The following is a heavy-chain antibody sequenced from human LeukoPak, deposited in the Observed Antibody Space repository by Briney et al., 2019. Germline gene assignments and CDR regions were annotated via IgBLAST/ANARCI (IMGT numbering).Heavy chain of an antibody. CDR2: IYPDDSDT. Sequence: GESLKISCKGSGYSFTSYWIGWVRQMPGKGLEWMGIIYPDDSDTRYSPSFQGQVTISADKSISTAYLQWSSLKASDTAMYYCARRLRYYYDSSGYYYDYSFDYWGQGTLVTVSS. CDR1: GYSFTSYW. J-gene: IGHJ4*02. V-gene: IGHV5-51*01. CDR3: ARRLRYYYDSSGYYYDYSFDY. D-gene: IGHD3-22*01.